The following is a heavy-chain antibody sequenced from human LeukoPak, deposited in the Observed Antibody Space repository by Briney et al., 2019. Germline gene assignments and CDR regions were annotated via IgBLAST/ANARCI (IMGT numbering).Heavy chain of an antibody. CDR3: ARDCSSTSCSPYAFDI. D-gene: IGHD2-2*01. CDR2: IYYSGST. CDR1: GGSISSGGYY. J-gene: IGHJ3*02. Sequence: SETLSLTCAASGGSISSGGYYWSWIRQPPGKGLEWIGYIYYSGSTNYNPSLKSRVTISVDTSKNQFSLKLSSVTAADTAVYYCARDCSSTSCSPYAFDIWGQGTMVTVSS. V-gene: IGHV4-61*08.